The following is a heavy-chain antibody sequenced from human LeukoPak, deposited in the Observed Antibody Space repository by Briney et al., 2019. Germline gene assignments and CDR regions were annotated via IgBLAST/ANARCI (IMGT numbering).Heavy chain of an antibody. D-gene: IGHD6-6*01. Sequence: ASVKVSCKASGYTFKTYGINWVRQAPGQGLEWMGWVSVHNGNTNYAQSVQGRVTMTADTSTNTAYMELRSLRSDDTAVYYCARDHIAARPGWFDPWGQGTLVTVSS. V-gene: IGHV1-18*01. CDR3: ARDHIAARPGWFDP. CDR2: VSVHNGNT. J-gene: IGHJ5*02. CDR1: GYTFKTYG.